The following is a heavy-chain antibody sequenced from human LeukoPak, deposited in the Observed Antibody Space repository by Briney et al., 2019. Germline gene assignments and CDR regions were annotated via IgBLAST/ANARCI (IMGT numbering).Heavy chain of an antibody. V-gene: IGHV4-61*08. CDR3: ARGGTVVNLSY. J-gene: IGHJ4*02. Sequence: SETLSLTCTVSGGSISSGGYYWSWIRQPPGKGLEWIGYIYYSGSTNYNASLKSRVTISIDTSKNQFSLNLNSVTAADTAVYYCARGGTVVNLSYWGQGTLVTVSS. D-gene: IGHD2-21*01. CDR1: GGSISSGGYY. CDR2: IYYSGST.